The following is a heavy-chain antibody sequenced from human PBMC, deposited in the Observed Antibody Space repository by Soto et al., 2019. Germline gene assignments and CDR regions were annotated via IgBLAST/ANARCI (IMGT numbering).Heavy chain of an antibody. J-gene: IGHJ6*02. V-gene: IGHV1-69*05. Sequence: SVKVSCKASGGTFSSYAISWVRQAPGQGLEWMGGIIPIFGTANYAQKFQGRVTMTRDTSTSTVYMELSSLRSEDTAVYYCARDRMWLVRYYYYYGMDVWGQGTTVTVSS. CDR3: ARDRMWLVRYYYYYGMDV. D-gene: IGHD6-19*01. CDR1: GGTFSSYA. CDR2: IIPIFGTA.